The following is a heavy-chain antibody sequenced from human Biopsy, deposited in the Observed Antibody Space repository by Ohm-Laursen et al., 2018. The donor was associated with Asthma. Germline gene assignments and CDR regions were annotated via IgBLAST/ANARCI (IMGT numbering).Heavy chain of an antibody. CDR1: GFGFRSHA. CDR2: ISYDGSNR. J-gene: IGHJ6*02. D-gene: IGHD3-10*01. V-gene: IGHV3-30*18. Sequence: SLRLSCTASGFGFRSHAMHWVRQAPGKGLEWVAVISYDGSNRYSADSVRGRFTISRDNSKNTLYLQMSSLRAGDTAVYYCAKDVVWFRELGGMDVWGQGTTVTVSS. CDR3: AKDVVWFRELGGMDV.